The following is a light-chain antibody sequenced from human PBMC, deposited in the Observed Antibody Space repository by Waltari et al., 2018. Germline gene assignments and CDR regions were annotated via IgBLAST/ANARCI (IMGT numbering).Light chain of an antibody. CDR2: GTS. CDR3: QQLKSCLFT. V-gene: IGKV1-9*01. CDR1: QGSNSH. J-gene: IGKJ5*01. Sequence: DIQLTQPPPFLSAPVGDRDTTPCRASQGSNSHLAWYQQKPGKAPKLLIYGTSTLQSGVPSRFSGSGSGTEFTLTISSLQPEDFATYYCQQLKSCLFTFGQGTRLDIK.